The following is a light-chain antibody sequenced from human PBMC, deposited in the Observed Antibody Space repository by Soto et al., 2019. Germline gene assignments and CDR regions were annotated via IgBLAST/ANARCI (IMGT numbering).Light chain of an antibody. V-gene: IGLV1-51*01. CDR1: SSNIGNNY. CDR2: DNN. CDR3: ATWDYSLTGEV. Sequence: QSVLTQPPSVPAAPGQKVTISCSGSSSNIGNNYVSWYQQLPGTAPKLLIYDNNKRPSGIPDRFSGSKSGTSGTLDITGLQTGDEADYYCATWDYSLTGEVFGGGTQLTVL. J-gene: IGLJ2*01.